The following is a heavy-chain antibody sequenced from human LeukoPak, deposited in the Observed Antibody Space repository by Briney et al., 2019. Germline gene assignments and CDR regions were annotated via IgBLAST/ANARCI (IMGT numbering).Heavy chain of an antibody. Sequence: GESLRLSCAASGFSVTDAWMHWVRQAPGKGLEWVGRIKRKSDGGTTDCAAPVRDRFTVSRDETKNTVYLQMNSLKIEDTAVYYCATDQVTDWGQGTLVTVCS. CDR2: IKRKSDGGTT. J-gene: IGHJ4*02. CDR3: ATDQVTD. CDR1: GFSVTDAW. V-gene: IGHV3-15*01. D-gene: IGHD2-21*02.